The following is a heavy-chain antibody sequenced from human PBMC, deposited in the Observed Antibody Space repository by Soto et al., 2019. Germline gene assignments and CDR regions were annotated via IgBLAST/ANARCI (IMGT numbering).Heavy chain of an antibody. J-gene: IGHJ4*02. D-gene: IGHD3-10*01. CDR3: ARRNQLWFGDLSHFDY. CDR2: FYYGGTT. CDR1: GASISSGGYY. V-gene: IGHV4-31*03. Sequence: QVQLQESGPGLVKPSQTLSLTCTVSGASISSGGYYWSWFRPHPGKGLEWIGYFYYGGTTSYNPSLKSRVTISVDTSQRQFSLRLKSVTAADTAVYYCARRNQLWFGDLSHFDYWGQGTLVTVSS.